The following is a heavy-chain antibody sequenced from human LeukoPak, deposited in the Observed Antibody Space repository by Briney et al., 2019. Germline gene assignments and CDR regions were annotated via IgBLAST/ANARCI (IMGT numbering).Heavy chain of an antibody. CDR3: ARGAPLAYCGGDCSEYFQH. J-gene: IGHJ1*01. V-gene: IGHV1-3*01. CDR2: INAGNGNT. Sequence: ASVKVSCKASGYTFTSYAMHWVRQAPGQRLEWMGWINAGNGNTKYSQKLQGRVTITRDTSASTAYMELSSLRSEDTAVYYCARGAPLAYCGGDCSEYFQHWGQGTLVTVSS. CDR1: GYTFTSYA. D-gene: IGHD2-21*02.